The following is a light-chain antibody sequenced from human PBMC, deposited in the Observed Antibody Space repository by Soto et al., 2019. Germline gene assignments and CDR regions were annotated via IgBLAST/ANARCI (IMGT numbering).Light chain of an antibody. CDR3: AAWDDSLSDLVV. Sequence: QSVLTQPPSASGTPGQRVTISCSGSSSNIGSNYVYWYQQLPGTAPKLLIYRNNQRPSGVPDRFSGSKSGTSASLAISGLRSEDEADYYCAAWDDSLSDLVVFGGGTQLTVL. CDR1: SSNIGSNY. V-gene: IGLV1-47*01. CDR2: RNN. J-gene: IGLJ2*01.